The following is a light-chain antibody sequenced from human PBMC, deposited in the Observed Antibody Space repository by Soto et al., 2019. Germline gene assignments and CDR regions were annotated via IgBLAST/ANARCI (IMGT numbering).Light chain of an antibody. J-gene: IGKJ1*01. CDR3: QQYGSSSWT. V-gene: IGKV3-20*01. CDR2: GAS. CDR1: QSVSSSY. Sequence: SQSAGTLSLSTGERATLSCRASQSVSSSYLAWYQQKPGQAPRLLIYGASSRATGIPDRFSGSGSGTDFTLTISRLEPEDFAVYYCQQYGSSSWTFAQGTMV.